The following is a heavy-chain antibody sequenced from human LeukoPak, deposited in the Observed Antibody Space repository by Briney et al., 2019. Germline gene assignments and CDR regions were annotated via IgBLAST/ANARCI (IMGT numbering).Heavy chain of an antibody. CDR1: GGSISSGSYY. CDR3: ARDSGSGSHSDY. D-gene: IGHD3-10*01. Sequence: TSQTLSLTXTVSGGSISSGSYYWSWIRQPAGKGLEWIGRIYTSGSTNYNPSLKSRVTISVDTSKNQFSLKLSSVTAAETAVYYCARDSGSGSHSDYWGQGTLVTVSS. CDR2: IYTSGST. V-gene: IGHV4-61*02. J-gene: IGHJ4*02.